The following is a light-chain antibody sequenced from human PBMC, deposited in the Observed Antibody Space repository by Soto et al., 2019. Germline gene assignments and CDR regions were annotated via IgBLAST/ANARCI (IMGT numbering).Light chain of an antibody. CDR2: GAS. CDR3: QQYGLSPYT. J-gene: IGKJ2*01. V-gene: IGKV3-20*01. CDR1: QSVSASY. Sequence: EIVLTQSPGTLSLSPGERATLSCRASQSVSASYFAWYQHKPGQAPRLLIYGASSRATGIPVRFSGSGSRTDFTLTINRLEPEDFAVYYCQQYGLSPYTFGQGTKREI.